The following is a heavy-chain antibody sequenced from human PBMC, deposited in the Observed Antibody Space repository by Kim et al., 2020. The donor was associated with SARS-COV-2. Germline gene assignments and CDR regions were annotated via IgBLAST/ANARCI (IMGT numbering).Heavy chain of an antibody. J-gene: IGHJ4*02. V-gene: IGHV3-30*18. D-gene: IGHD3-10*01. CDR2: ISYDGSNK. Sequence: GSLRLSCAASGFTFSSYGMHWVRQAPGKGLEWVAVISYDGSNKYYADSVKGRFTISRDNSKNTLYLQMNSLRAEDTAVYYCAKGTTLLWFGEETIDYWGQGTLVTVSS. CDR3: AKGTTLLWFGEETIDY. CDR1: GFTFSSYG.